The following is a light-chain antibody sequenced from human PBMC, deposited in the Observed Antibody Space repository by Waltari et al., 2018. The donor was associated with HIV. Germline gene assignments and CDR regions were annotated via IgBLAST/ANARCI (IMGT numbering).Light chain of an antibody. CDR3: SSYAGGGM. CDR1: NSNVGGHNY. CDR2: EVN. V-gene: IGLV2-8*01. J-gene: IGLJ3*02. Sequence: QSALTQPPSASGSPGQSVTISCTGTNSNVGGHNYVSWYQQYPGKVPKLIIYEVNKRPSGVPDRFSGSKSGNTASLTVSGLQAEDEADYYCSSYAGGGMFGGGTKLTVL.